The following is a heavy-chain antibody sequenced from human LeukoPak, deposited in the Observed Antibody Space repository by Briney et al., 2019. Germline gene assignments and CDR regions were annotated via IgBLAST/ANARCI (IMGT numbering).Heavy chain of an antibody. J-gene: IGHJ4*02. Sequence: SETLSLTCAVSGGSISSSNWWSWVRQPPGKGLEWIGEIYHSGSTNYNPSLKSRVTISVDKSKNQFPLKVRYVTAADTAVYYCAREMFRGVIGYWGQGTLVTVSS. D-gene: IGHD3-10*01. CDR3: AREMFRGVIGY. CDR2: IYHSGST. V-gene: IGHV4-4*02. CDR1: GGSISSSNW.